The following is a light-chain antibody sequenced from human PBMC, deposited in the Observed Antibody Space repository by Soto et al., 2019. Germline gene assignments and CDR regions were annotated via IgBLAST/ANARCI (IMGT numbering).Light chain of an antibody. J-gene: IGKJ2*01. Sequence: EIVMTQSPATLSVSPGERATLSCRASQSVSSNLAWYQHKPGQAPRLLIYGASTRSAGIPARFSGSGSRTEFTLTIRSLQSEDFAVYYCQQYHNWPPHTFGQGTKLEIK. V-gene: IGKV3-15*01. CDR1: QSVSSN. CDR2: GAS. CDR3: QQYHNWPPHT.